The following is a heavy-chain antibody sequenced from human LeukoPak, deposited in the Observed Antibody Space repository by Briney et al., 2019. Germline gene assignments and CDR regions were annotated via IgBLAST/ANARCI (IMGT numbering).Heavy chain of an antibody. CDR3: ASTPSYSYYMDV. D-gene: IGHD1-26*01. J-gene: IGHJ6*03. CDR1: GGSFSGYY. V-gene: IGHV4-34*01. CDR2: INHSGST. Sequence: SETLSLTCAVYGGSFSGYYWSWIRQPPGKGLEWIGEINHSGSTNYNPSLKSRVTISVDTSKNQFSLKLSSVTAADTAVYYCASTPSYSYYMDVWGKGTTVTISS.